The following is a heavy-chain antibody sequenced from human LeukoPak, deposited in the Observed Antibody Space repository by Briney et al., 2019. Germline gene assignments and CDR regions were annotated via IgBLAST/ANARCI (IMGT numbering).Heavy chain of an antibody. J-gene: IGHJ4*02. CDR1: GGSISSSSYY. CDR3: ARSDIWGSYRFLDY. V-gene: IGHV4-39*07. D-gene: IGHD3-16*02. CDR2: IYYSGST. Sequence: SETLSLTCTVSGGSISSSSYYWGWIRQPPGKGLEWIGSIYYSGSTYYNPSLKSRVTISVDTSKNQFSLKLSSVTAADTAVYYCARSDIWGSYRFLDYWGQGALVTVSS.